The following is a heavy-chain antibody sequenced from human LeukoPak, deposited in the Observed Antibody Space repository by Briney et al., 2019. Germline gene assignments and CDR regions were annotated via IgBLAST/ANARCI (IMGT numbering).Heavy chain of an antibody. J-gene: IGHJ6*03. Sequence: ASVKVSCKASGGTFSSYAISWVRQAPGQGLEWMGGIIPIFGTANYAQKLQGRVTITADESTSTAYMELSSLRSEDTAVYYCAYGLVGSSGYYYYYYMDVWGKGTTVTVSS. D-gene: IGHD6-6*01. CDR1: GGTFSSYA. V-gene: IGHV1-69*01. CDR2: IIPIFGTA. CDR3: AYGLVGSSGYYYYYYMDV.